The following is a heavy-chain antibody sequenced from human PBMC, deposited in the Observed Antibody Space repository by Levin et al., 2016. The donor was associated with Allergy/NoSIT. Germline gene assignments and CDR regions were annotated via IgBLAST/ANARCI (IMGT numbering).Heavy chain of an antibody. CDR2: INHSGST. CDR1: GGSFSGYY. V-gene: IGHV4-34*01. J-gene: IGHJ4*02. D-gene: IGHD1-26*01. CDR3: ARGRGGSYHRGFDY. Sequence: SETLSLTCAVYGGSFSGYYWSWIRQPPGKGLEWIGEINHSGSTNYNPSLKSRVTISVDTSKNQFSLKLSSVTAADTAVYYCARGRGGSYHRGFDYWGQGTLVTVSS.